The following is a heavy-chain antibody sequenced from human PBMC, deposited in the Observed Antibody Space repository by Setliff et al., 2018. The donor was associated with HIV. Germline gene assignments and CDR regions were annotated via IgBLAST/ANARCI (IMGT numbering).Heavy chain of an antibody. V-gene: IGHV1-2*02. CDR1: GNSFNGDF. CDR2: IKLSSGGT. CDR3: VTSPGSFTSVDETEAGDY. D-gene: IGHD6-25*01. J-gene: IGHJ4*02. Sequence: ASVKVSCKAPGNSFNGDFLNWVRQAPGQGIEWMGNIKLSSGGTKFAQKFLGRVTMTRDTSTNTAFMELRRLNSDDTATYFCVTSPGSFTSVDETEAGDYWGQGTLVTVSS.